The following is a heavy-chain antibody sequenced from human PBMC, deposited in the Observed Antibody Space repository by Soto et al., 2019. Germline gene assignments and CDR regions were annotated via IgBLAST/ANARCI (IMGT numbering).Heavy chain of an antibody. CDR1: GFTFSSYG. V-gene: IGHV3-30*18. J-gene: IGHJ4*02. Sequence: GGSLRLSCAASGFTFSSYGMHWVRQAPGKGLEWVAVISYDGSNKYYADSVKGRFTISRDNSKNTLYLQMNSLRAEDTAVYYCAKGGLGYCSSTSCYELDYWGQGTLVTVSS. CDR3: AKGGLGYCSSTSCYELDY. D-gene: IGHD2-2*01. CDR2: ISYDGSNK.